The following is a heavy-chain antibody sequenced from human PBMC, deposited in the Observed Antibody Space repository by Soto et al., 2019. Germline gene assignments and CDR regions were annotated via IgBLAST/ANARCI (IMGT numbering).Heavy chain of an antibody. J-gene: IGHJ5*02. D-gene: IGHD4-17*01. CDR1: GFSFSSYG. CDR2: ISGGGDST. V-gene: IGHV3-23*01. CDR3: GRGQEDFGDSGVWFDP. Sequence: EEQLLESGGGLVQPGGSLRLSCAASGFSFSSYGMSWVRQATGKALEWVSGISGGGDSTYYADSVKSRFTISRDKSKNTLYLQTNSLRAEDTAVYYCGRGQEDFGDSGVWFDPRGQGTLVSVAA.